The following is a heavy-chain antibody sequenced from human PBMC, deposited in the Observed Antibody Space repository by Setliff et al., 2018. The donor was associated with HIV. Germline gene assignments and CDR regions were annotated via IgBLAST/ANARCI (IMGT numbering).Heavy chain of an antibody. D-gene: IGHD5-12*01. J-gene: IGHJ4*02. CDR3: ARVDPRLYSDSHFDY. Sequence: ASVKVSCKASGYTFTSYAMHWVRQAPGQRLEWMGWINAGNGNTKYSQKFQGRVILTSDTSASTAYMELSSLRSEDTAVYYCARVDPRLYSDSHFDYWGQGTLVTVSS. CDR2: INAGNGNT. CDR1: GYTFTSYA. V-gene: IGHV1-3*01.